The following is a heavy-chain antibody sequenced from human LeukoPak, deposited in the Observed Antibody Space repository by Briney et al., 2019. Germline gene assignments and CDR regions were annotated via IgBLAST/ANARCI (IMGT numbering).Heavy chain of an antibody. CDR3: ARDLMMPPQVR. V-gene: IGHV3-7*01. Sequence: GGSLRLSCAASGFTFSSYWMSWVRQAPGKGLEWVANIKQDGSEKYYVDSVKGRFTISRDNARNSLYLQMNSLRAEDTAVYYCARDLMMPPQVRWGQGTLVTVSS. D-gene: IGHD2-2*01. CDR2: IKQDGSEK. J-gene: IGHJ4*02. CDR1: GFTFSSYW.